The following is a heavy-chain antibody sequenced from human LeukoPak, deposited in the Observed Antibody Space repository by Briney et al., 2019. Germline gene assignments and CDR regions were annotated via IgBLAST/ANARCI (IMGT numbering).Heavy chain of an antibody. CDR1: GFTFSSYA. J-gene: IGHJ4*02. CDR3: ARAVDSYGWVDY. V-gene: IGHV3-30*04. Sequence: PGRSLRLSCAASGFTFSSYAMHWVRQAPGKGLEWVAVISYDGSNKYYADSVKGRFTISRDNSKNTLYLQMNSLGAEDTAVYYCARAVDSYGWVDYWGQGTLVTVSS. D-gene: IGHD5-18*01. CDR2: ISYDGSNK.